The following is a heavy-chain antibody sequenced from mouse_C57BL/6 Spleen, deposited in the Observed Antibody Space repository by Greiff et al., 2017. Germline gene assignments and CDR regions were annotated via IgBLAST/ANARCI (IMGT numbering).Heavy chain of an antibody. CDR3: ARQDLGSFAY. CDR1: GFTFSSYT. V-gene: IGHV5-9*01. J-gene: IGHJ3*01. CDR2: ISGGGGNT. Sequence: EVKVVESGGGLVKPGGSLKLSCAASGFTFSSYTMSWVRQTPEKRLEWVATISGGGGNTYYPDNAKNTLYLQMSSLRSEDTALYYCARQDLGSFAYWGQGTLVTVSA. D-gene: IGHD3-3*01.